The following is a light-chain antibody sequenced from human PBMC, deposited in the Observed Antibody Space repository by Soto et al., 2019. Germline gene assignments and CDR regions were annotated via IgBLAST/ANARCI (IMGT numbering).Light chain of an antibody. Sequence: QSVLTQPPSASGTPGQRVTISCSGRSSNIGSRSVNWYQQLPGTAPKLLIHNNNQWPSGVPDRFSGSKSGTSASLAISGLQSEDEADYYCAAWDDSLTGVVFGGGTKLTVL. CDR1: SSNIGSRS. J-gene: IGLJ2*01. CDR3: AAWDDSLTGVV. CDR2: NNN. V-gene: IGLV1-44*01.